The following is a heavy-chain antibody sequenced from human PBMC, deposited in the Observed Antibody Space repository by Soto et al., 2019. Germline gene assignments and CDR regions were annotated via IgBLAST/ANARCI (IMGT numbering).Heavy chain of an antibody. CDR3: VRVPPPSTYYDFWSGYYDY. CDR1: GFTVSSNY. D-gene: IGHD3-3*01. CDR2: IYSGGST. Sequence: GGSLRLSCAASGFTVSSNYMSWVRQAPGKGLEWVSVIYSGGSTYYADSVKGRFTISRDNSKNTLYLQMNSLRAEDTAVYYCVRVPPPSTYYDFWSGYYDYWGQGTLVTVSS. J-gene: IGHJ4*02. V-gene: IGHV3-66*01.